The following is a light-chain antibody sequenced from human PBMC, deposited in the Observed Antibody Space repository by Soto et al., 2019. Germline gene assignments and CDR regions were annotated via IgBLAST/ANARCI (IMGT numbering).Light chain of an antibody. J-gene: IGKJ4*01. V-gene: IGKV1-39*01. CDR1: QSISSS. Sequence: DIQMTQSPSSLSASVGDRVTITCRPSQSISSSLNWYQQKPGKPPKLLIYTASTLQSGVPSRFSGSGSGTDFTLTISSLQPEDFATYYCQQSYNTPLTFGGGTKVEIQ. CDR2: TAS. CDR3: QQSYNTPLT.